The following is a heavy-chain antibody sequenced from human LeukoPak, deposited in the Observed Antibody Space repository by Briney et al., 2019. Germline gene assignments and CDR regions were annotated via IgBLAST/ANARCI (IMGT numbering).Heavy chain of an antibody. CDR3: AKDYGSGDYSFDY. V-gene: IGHV3-30*02. CDR2: IEDDENSE. Sequence: GGSLRLSCAASGFSFRSYNMHWVRQAPGKGLEWVAFIEDDENSEYYADSVKGRFTVSRDNSRNTLYLQMNSLRAEDTAMYHCAKDYGSGDYSFDYWGQGTLVTVSS. J-gene: IGHJ4*02. D-gene: IGHD3-10*01. CDR1: GFSFRSYN.